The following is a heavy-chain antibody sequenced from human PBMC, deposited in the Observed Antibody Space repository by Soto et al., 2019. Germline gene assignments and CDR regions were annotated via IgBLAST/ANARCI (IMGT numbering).Heavy chain of an antibody. CDR2: ISGSGGST. CDR3: AKSYDSSGYYSGVYVKSKVFDY. D-gene: IGHD3-22*01. Sequence: GSLRLSCAASGFTFSSYAMSWVRQAPGKGLEWVSAISGSGGSTYYADSVKGRFTISRDNSKNTRYLQRNSLRAEDTAVYYCAKSYDSSGYYSGVYVKSKVFDYWGQGTLVTVSS. V-gene: IGHV3-23*01. CDR1: GFTFSSYA. J-gene: IGHJ4*02.